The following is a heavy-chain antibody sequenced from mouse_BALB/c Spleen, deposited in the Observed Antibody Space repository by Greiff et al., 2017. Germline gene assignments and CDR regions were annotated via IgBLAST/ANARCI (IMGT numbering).Heavy chain of an antibody. CDR2: INPSNGRT. CDR1: GYTFTSYW. CDR3: ARCGYGSNYAMDY. J-gene: IGHJ4*01. D-gene: IGHD1-1*01. Sequence: QVQLKQPGAELVKPGASVKLSCKASGYTFTSYWMHWVKQRPGQGLEWIGEINPSNGRTNYNEKFKSKATLTVDKSSSTAYMQLSSLTSEDSAVYYCARCGYGSNYAMDYWGQGTSVTVSS. V-gene: IGHV1S81*02.